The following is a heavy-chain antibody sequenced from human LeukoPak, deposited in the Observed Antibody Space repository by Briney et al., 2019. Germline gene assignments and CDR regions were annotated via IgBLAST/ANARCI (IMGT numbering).Heavy chain of an antibody. CDR1: GYSISSGYY. Sequence: ASETLSLXCAVSGYSISSGYYWGWIRQPPGMGLEWIGSIYHSGSTYYNPSLKSRVTISVDTSKNQFSLKLSSVTAADTAVYYCAAYCSGGSCYSDSDYWGQGTLVTVSS. D-gene: IGHD2-15*01. CDR2: IYHSGST. V-gene: IGHV4-38-2*01. CDR3: AAYCSGGSCYSDSDY. J-gene: IGHJ4*02.